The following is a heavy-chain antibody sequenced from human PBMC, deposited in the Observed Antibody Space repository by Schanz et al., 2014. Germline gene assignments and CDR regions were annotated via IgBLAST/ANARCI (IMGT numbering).Heavy chain of an antibody. CDR1: GFTFGTFW. Sequence: EVQLVESGGGLLQPGGSLRLSCAASGFTFGTFWMSWVRQAPGKGLEWVANINQDGSDKSYVDSVKGRFTISRDNAKSSLYLQMNSLRAEDTAVYYCAAGGGFLIDYWGQGTLVTVSS. CDR2: INQDGSDK. V-gene: IGHV3-7*01. CDR3: AAGGGFLIDY. D-gene: IGHD2-15*01. J-gene: IGHJ4*02.